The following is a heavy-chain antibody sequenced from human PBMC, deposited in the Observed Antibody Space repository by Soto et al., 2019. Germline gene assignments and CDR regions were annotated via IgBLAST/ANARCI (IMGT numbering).Heavy chain of an antibody. CDR2: INHSGST. V-gene: IGHV4-34*01. J-gene: IGHJ6*02. CDR3: ARGMSIAAWRGMDV. CDR1: VGSFSGDY. D-gene: IGHD6-6*01. Sequence: QVQLQQWGAGLLKPSETLSLTCAVYVGSFSGDYWSWLRQPPGKGLEWIGEINHSGSTNYNPSLKSRVTISVDTSKNQFSLKLSSVTAADTAVYYWARGMSIAAWRGMDVWCQGTTVTVSS.